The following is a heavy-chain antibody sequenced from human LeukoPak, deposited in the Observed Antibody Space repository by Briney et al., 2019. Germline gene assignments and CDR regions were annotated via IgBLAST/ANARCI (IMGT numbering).Heavy chain of an antibody. CDR2: IYSGGST. V-gene: IGHV3-53*01. J-gene: IGHJ4*02. Sequence: QPGGSLRLSCAASGFTFSSYEMNWVRQAPGKGLEWVSVIYSGGSTYYADSVKGRFTISRDNSKNTLYLQMNSLRAEDTAVYYCAREAVTRNYFDYWGQGTLVTVSS. CDR1: GFTFSSYE. CDR3: AREAVTRNYFDY. D-gene: IGHD4-17*01.